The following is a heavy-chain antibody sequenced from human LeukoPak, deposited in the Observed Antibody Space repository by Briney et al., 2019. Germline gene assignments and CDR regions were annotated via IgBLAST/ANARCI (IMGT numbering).Heavy chain of an antibody. CDR1: GFTFSSYA. CDR2: ISYDGSNK. J-gene: IGHJ3*02. Sequence: GGSLRLSCAASGFTFSSYAMSWVRQAPGKGLEWVAVISYDGSNKYYADSAKGRFTISRDNSKNTLYLQMNSLRAEDTAVYYCARFRMVRGVKRGDDAFDIWGQGTMVTVSS. CDR3: ARFRMVRGVKRGDDAFDI. V-gene: IGHV3-30*03. D-gene: IGHD3-10*01.